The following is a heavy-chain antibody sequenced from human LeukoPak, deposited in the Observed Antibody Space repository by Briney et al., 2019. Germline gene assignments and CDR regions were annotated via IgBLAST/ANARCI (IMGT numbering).Heavy chain of an antibody. Sequence: SETLSLTCTVSGGSIISSSYYWGWIRQPPGKGLEWIGSIYYSGSTYYNPSLKSRVTISVDTSKNQFSLKLSSVTAADAAVYYCARHYGSGSYYSNWFDPWGQGTLVTVSS. J-gene: IGHJ5*02. CDR2: IYYSGST. V-gene: IGHV4-39*01. CDR3: ARHYGSGSYYSNWFDP. CDR1: GGSIISSSYY. D-gene: IGHD3-10*01.